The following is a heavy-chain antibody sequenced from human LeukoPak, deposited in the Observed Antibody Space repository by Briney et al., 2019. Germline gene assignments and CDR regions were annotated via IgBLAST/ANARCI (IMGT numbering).Heavy chain of an antibody. CDR1: GFTFSSHA. J-gene: IGHJ4*02. D-gene: IGHD6-13*01. V-gene: IGHV3-23*01. CDR3: ARHGSWSFDY. CDR2: ITSGSGSNV. Sequence: RGSLRLSCAASGFTFSSHAMSWVRQAPGKGLEWVSAITSGSGSNVYYTDSLKGRFTISRDNSKNTLYLQMNSLRAGDTAVYYCARHGSWSFDYWGQGTLVSVSA.